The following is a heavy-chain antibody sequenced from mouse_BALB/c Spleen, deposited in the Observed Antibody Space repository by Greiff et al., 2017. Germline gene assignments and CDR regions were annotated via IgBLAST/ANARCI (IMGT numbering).Heavy chain of an antibody. D-gene: IGHD1-1*01. V-gene: IGHV1-7*01. Sequence: VQLQQSGAELAKPGASVKMSCKASGYTFTSYWMHWVKQRPGQGLEWIGYINPSTGYTEYNQKFKDKATLTADKSSSTAYMQLSSLTSEDSAVYYCLLRGRFAYWGQGTLVTVSA. CDR1: GYTFTSYW. CDR3: LLRGRFAY. J-gene: IGHJ3*01. CDR2: INPSTGYT.